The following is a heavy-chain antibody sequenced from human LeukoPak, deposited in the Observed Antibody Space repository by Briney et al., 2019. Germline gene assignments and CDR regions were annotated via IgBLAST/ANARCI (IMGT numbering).Heavy chain of an antibody. CDR2: ISAYNGNT. D-gene: IGHD2-2*01. J-gene: IGHJ4*02. Sequence: ASVKVSCKASGYTFTTYGISWVRQAPGQGLEWMGWISAYNGNTNFAQNLQGRVTMTTDTSTSTAYMELRSLRSDDTAVYYCARDWLKTDIALIPAAPDYWGQGTLVTVSS. CDR3: ARDWLKTDIALIPAAPDY. V-gene: IGHV1-18*01. CDR1: GYTFTTYG.